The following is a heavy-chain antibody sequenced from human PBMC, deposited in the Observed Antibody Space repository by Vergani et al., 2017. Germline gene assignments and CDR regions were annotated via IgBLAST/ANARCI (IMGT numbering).Heavy chain of an antibody. CDR1: GFTFSSYG. CDR2: IWYDGSNK. J-gene: IGHJ5*02. CDR3: AKDNGSWGLWFDP. V-gene: IGHV3-33*06. D-gene: IGHD3-16*01. Sequence: QVQLVESGGGVVQPGRSLRLSCAASGFTFSSYGMHWVRQAPGKGLEWVAVIWYDGSNKYYADSVKGRFTISRDNSKNTLYPQMNSLRAEDTAVYYCAKDNGSWGLWFDPWGQGTLVTVSS.